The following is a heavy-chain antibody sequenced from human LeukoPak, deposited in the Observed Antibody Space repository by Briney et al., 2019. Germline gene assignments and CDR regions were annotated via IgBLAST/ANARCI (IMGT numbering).Heavy chain of an antibody. CDR2: ISYSGVDI. Sequence: GGSLRLSCAASGFTFSDYYMTWIRQAPGKGLEWISYISYSGVDIYYADSMRGRFTVTRDNAKYSLYLQMNSLRVEDTAVYYCARDPGLWSYGMDVWGQGTTVTVSS. CDR3: ARDPGLWSYGMDV. J-gene: IGHJ6*02. D-gene: IGHD3-10*01. V-gene: IGHV3-11*01. CDR1: GFTFSDYY.